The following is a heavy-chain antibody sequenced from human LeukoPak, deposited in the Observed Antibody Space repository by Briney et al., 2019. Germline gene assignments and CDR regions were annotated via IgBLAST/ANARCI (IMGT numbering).Heavy chain of an antibody. V-gene: IGHV3-7*01. D-gene: IGHD2-2*01. CDR3: ARGYCSSTSCYGDYFDY. J-gene: IGHJ4*02. CDR1: GFTFSSDW. CDR2: IKQDGSEK. Sequence: PGGSLRLSCAASGFTFSSDWMSWVRQAPGKGLEWVANIKQDGSEKYYVDSVKGRFTISRDNAKKSLYLKMNSLRAEDTAVYYCARGYCSSTSCYGDYFDYWGQGTLVTVSS.